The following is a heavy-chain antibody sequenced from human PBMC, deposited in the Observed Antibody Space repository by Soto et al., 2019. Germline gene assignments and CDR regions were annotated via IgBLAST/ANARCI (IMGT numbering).Heavy chain of an antibody. Sequence: PSXTLSLTCTVSGGSVLSAGFSWTWIRQPPGKGLEWIGFVSYSGTTKYNASLKSRVTISVDTSRSQISLKVSSVTAADTAVYYCARGATVTHSDYWGQGTLVTVSS. CDR3: ARGATVTHSDY. CDR2: VSYSGTT. J-gene: IGHJ4*02. D-gene: IGHD4-17*01. CDR1: GGSVLSAGFS. V-gene: IGHV4-61*08.